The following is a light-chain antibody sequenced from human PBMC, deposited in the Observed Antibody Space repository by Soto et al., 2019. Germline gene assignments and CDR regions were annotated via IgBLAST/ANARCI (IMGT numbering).Light chain of an antibody. CDR1: QSLSSSF. CDR2: GAF. V-gene: IGKV3-20*01. J-gene: IGKJ5*01. Sequence: EIVLPQSPGILSLSPGESAPLSCRASQSLSSSFFAWYQHKPGQGPRLLIYGAFTRATGIPDRFSGSGSGTDFTLTISRLEPDDFAVYYCQQHETLITFGHGTRLAIK. CDR3: QQHETLIT.